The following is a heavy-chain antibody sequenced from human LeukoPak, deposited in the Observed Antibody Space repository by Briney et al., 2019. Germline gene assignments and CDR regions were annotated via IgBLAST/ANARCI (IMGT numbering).Heavy chain of an antibody. CDR3: ARAYYYYAFDI. V-gene: IGHV4-30-2*05. Sequence: SQTLSLTCAVSGGSISSGGYSWSWIRQPPGKGLEWIGYIYHSGSTYYNPSLKSRVTISVDTSKNQFSLKLSSVTAADTAVYYCARAYYYYAFDIWGQGTMVTVSS. CDR2: IYHSGST. J-gene: IGHJ3*02. D-gene: IGHD3-10*01. CDR1: GGSISSGGYS.